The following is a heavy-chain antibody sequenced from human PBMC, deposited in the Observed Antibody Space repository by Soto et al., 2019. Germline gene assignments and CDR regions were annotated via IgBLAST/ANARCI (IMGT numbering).Heavy chain of an antibody. V-gene: IGHV1-2*02. CDR2: INPKSGGT. J-gene: IGHJ4*02. D-gene: IGHD1-26*01. CDR3: ARDLAKGGGSAGFDY. Sequence: QVKLVQSGAEVKKPGASVNVSCKASGYTFTVYYMHWVRQAPGQGLEWMGWINPKSGGTMYPQKFQGRVTMTWDTSISKAYMALTRLRSDDTSVYYCARDLAKGGGSAGFDYWVQGTLVTVSS. CDR1: GYTFTVYY.